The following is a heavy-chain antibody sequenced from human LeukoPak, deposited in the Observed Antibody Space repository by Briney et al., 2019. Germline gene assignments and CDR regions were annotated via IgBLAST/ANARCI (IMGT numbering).Heavy chain of an antibody. J-gene: IGHJ6*02. V-gene: IGHV1-46*01. CDR1: GYTFTSYY. D-gene: IGHD3-22*01. CDR2: INPSGGST. CDR3: ARDRAGHYYDSSGYSYGMDV. Sequence: ASVKVSCKASGYTFTSYYMHWVRQAPGQGLEWMGIINPSGGSTSYAQKFQGRVTTTRDTSTSTVYMELSSLRSEDTAVYYCARDRAGHYYDSSGYSYGMDVWGQGTTVTVSS.